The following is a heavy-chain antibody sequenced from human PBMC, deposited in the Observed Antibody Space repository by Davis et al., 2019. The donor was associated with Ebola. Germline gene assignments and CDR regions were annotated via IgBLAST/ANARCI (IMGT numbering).Heavy chain of an antibody. CDR3: AKGVAALYYYYGMDV. V-gene: IGHV3-30*18. D-gene: IGHD2-15*01. J-gene: IGHJ6*02. CDR2: ISYDGSNK. Sequence: GESLKISCAASGFTFSSYGMHWVRQAPGKGLEWVAVISYDGSNKYYADSVKGRFTISRDNSKNTLYLQMNSLRAEDSAVYYCAKGVAALYYYYGMDVWGQGTTVTVS. CDR1: GFTFSSYG.